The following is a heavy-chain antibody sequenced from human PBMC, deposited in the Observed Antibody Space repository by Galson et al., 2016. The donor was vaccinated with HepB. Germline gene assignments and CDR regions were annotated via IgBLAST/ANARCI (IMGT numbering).Heavy chain of an antibody. D-gene: IGHD4-17*01. Sequence: SLRLSCAASGFMFSTYAMKWVRQAPAKGLEWVSTISHSGSTYYADSVKGRFTISRDNSKNTLYLQMDSLSAKDTAVYYCPKSSLTGAYGLSYDDRGQGTPVAVSS. CDR2: ISHSGST. V-gene: IGHV3-23*01. CDR1: GFMFSTYA. CDR3: PKSSLTGAYGLSYDD. J-gene: IGHJ4*02.